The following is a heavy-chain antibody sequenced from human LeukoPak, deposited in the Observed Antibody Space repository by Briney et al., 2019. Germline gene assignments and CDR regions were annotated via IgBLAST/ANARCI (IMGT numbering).Heavy chain of an antibody. CDR1: GGSINSYY. Sequence: SETLSLTCTVSGGSINSYYWSWIRQPPGKGLEWIGYIYYSGSTNYNPSLKSRVIISVDTSNNKFSLKLTSLTAADTAVYYCVRHLSAGRPAFDIWGQGTMVTASS. CDR3: VRHLSAGRPAFDI. D-gene: IGHD2-15*01. CDR2: IYYSGST. J-gene: IGHJ3*02. V-gene: IGHV4-59*08.